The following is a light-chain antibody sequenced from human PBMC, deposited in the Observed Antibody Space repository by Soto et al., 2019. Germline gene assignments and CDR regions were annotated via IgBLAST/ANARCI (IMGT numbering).Light chain of an antibody. V-gene: IGLV2-14*01. CDR1: SSDVGGYNS. CDR2: DVT. Sequence: QSLLTHPASLSGSPGQSITISCTGTSSDVGGYNSVSWYRQDPGKAPKLIIYDVTYRPSGVSNRFSGSKSGNTASLTISGLQSEDEADYHCSSFTSSITYVFGTGTKVTVL. CDR3: SSFTSSITYV. J-gene: IGLJ1*01.